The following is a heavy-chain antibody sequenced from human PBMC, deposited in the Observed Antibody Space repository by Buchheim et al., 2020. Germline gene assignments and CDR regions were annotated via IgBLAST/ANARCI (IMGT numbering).Heavy chain of an antibody. CDR2: ISYDGSNK. V-gene: IGHV3-30*18. Sequence: QVQLVESGGGVVQPGRSLRLSCAASGFTFSSYGMHWVRQAPGKGLEWVAVISYDGSNKYYADSVKGRFTISRDNSKNKLFLQMNSLRAEDTAVYYCAKDRIVLTYYYGMDVWGQGTT. D-gene: IGHD2-8*01. CDR3: AKDRIVLTYYYGMDV. J-gene: IGHJ6*02. CDR1: GFTFSSYG.